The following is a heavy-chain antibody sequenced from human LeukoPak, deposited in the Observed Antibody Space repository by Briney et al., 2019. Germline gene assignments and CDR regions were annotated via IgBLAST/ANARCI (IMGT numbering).Heavy chain of an antibody. CDR1: GGTFSSYA. CDR3: ARGFEDIVVVPPARDDTAMVVGYYYMDV. CDR2: IIPILGIA. J-gene: IGHJ6*03. V-gene: IGHV1-69*04. Sequence: GASVKVSCKASGGTFSSYAISWVRQAPGQGLEWMGRIIPILGIANYAQKFQGRVTITADKSTSTAYMELSSLRSEDTAVYYCARGFEDIVVVPPARDDTAMVVGYYYMDVWGKGTTVTVSS. D-gene: IGHD2-2*01.